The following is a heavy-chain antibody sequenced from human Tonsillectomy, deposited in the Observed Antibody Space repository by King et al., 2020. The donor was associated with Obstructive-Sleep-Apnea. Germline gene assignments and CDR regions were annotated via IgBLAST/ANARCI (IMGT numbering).Heavy chain of an antibody. CDR1: GYSLTGSW. CDR3: ATYGSGNYY. J-gene: IGHJ4*02. Sequence: QLVQSGAEVKKPGESLRISCKGSGYSLTGSWIAWVRQMPGKGLEWMGRIDPSDSYTNYSPSFQGHVTISADKSISTAYLQWSSLKASDTAMYYCATYGSGNYYWGQGTLVTVSS. D-gene: IGHD3-10*01. CDR2: IDPSDSYT. V-gene: IGHV5-10-1*03.